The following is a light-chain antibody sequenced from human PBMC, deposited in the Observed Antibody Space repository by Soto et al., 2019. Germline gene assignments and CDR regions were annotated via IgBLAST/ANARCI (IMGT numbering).Light chain of an antibody. V-gene: IGLV2-18*01. CDR1: SSDVGNDNR. CDR2: DVN. J-gene: IGLJ2*01. Sequence: QSALTQPPSVSGAPGQAVTISVTGTSSDVGNDNRVSWYQQPPGTAPKLIMYDVNNRPSGVPDRFSGSKSGNTASLTISGLQAEDEANYFCSLYTTSPTRVVFGGGTKLTV. CDR3: SLYTTSPTRVV.